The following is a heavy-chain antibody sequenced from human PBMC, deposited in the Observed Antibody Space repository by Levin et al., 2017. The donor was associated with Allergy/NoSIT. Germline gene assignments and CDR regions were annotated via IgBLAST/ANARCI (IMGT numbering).Heavy chain of an antibody. CDR1: GFTLSSYW. CDR3: STGYSSGWYAGGVDY. D-gene: IGHD6-19*01. V-gene: IGHV3-74*01. Sequence: LSLPCAASGFTLSSYWMHWVRQAPGKGLVWVSRINSDGSSTSYADSVKGRFTISRDNAKNTLYLQMNSLRAEDTAVYYCSTGYSSGWYAGGVDYWGQGTLVTVSS. J-gene: IGHJ4*02. CDR2: INSDGSST.